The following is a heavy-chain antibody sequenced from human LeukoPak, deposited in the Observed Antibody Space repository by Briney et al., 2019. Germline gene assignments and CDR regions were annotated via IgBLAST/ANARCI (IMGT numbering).Heavy chain of an antibody. CDR1: GGSISSYY. V-gene: IGHV4-4*07. CDR3: ARLYSSSWYGHRGYYFDY. J-gene: IGHJ4*02. CDR2: IYTSGST. Sequence: KSSETLSLTCTVSGGSISSYYWSWIRQPAGKGLEWIGRIYTSGSTNYNPSLKSRVTMSVDTSKNQFSLKLSSVTAADTAVYYCARLYSSSWYGHRGYYFDYWGQGTLVTVSS. D-gene: IGHD6-13*01.